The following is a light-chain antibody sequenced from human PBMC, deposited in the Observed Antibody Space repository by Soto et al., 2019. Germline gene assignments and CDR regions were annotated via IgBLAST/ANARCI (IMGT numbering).Light chain of an antibody. CDR2: EGS. V-gene: IGLV2-23*01. J-gene: IGLJ2*01. Sequence: QSALTQPASVSGSPGQSITISCTGTSSDVGSYNLVSWYQQHPGKALKLMIYEGSKRPSGVSNRFSGSKSGNTASLTISGLQAEDEADYYCCSYAGSSTLLFGGGTKLTVL. CDR3: CSYAGSSTLL. CDR1: SSDVGSYNL.